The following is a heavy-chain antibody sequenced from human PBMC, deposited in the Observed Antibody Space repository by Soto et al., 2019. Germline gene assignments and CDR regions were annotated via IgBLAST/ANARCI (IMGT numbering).Heavy chain of an antibody. CDR2: ISWHSGSV. J-gene: IGHJ4*02. D-gene: IGHD6-19*01. V-gene: IGHV3-9*01. CDR3: VREAISSGWSGGRIYNFDT. CDR1: GFTFDDHA. Sequence: EVQLVESGGGLIQPGRSLRLSCAASGFTFDDHAMHWVRQALGKGLEWVSGISWHSGSVAYADSAKGRFIISRDNAKNSLYLQMDSLRPEDTALYYCVREAISSGWSGGRIYNFDTWGQGTLVAVSS.